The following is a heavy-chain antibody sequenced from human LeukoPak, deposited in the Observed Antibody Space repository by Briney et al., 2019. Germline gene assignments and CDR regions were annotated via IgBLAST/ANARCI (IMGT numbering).Heavy chain of an antibody. V-gene: IGHV3-30*04. CDR1: GFTFSSYA. CDR2: ISYDGSNK. CDR3: ADKDY. Sequence: GGSLRLSCAASGFTFSSYAMHWVRQAPGKGLEWVAVISYDGSNKYYADSVKGRFTISRDNSKNTLYLQMNSLRAEDTAVCYCADKDYWGQGTLVTVS. J-gene: IGHJ4*02.